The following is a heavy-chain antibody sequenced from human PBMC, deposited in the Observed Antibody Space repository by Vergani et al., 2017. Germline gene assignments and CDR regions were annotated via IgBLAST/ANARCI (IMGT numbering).Heavy chain of an antibody. CDR3: SIGADQFKDYYDSSGYSDY. D-gene: IGHD3-22*01. CDR2: ISAYNGNT. CDR1: GYTFTSYG. V-gene: IGHV1-18*01. J-gene: IGHJ4*02. Sequence: QVQLVQSGAEVKKPGASVKVSCKASGYTFTSYGISWVRQAPGQGLEWMGGISAYNGNTNYAQKLQGRVTMTTDTSTSSAYMELRSLRSEDTAVYYCSIGADQFKDYYDSSGYSDYWGQGTLVTVSS.